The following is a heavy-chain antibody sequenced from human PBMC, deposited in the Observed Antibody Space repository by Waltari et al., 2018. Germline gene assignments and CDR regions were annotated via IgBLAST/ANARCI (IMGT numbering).Heavy chain of an antibody. CDR2: IDPNSGVT. V-gene: IGHV1-2*02. CDR3: ARGPSTGAFDY. CDR1: GYTFTAYF. J-gene: IGHJ4*02. Sequence: QVQLVQSGAEVKRPGASVTVPCKPSGYTFTAYFIHWVRQAPQGLEWMGWIDPNSGVTNYEQKFQGRVTMTRDTSISTTYMDLSNLRSDDTAVYYCARGPSTGAFDYWGQGTLVTVSS.